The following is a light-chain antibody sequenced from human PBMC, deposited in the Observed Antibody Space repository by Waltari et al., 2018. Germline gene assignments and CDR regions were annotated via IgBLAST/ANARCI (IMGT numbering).Light chain of an antibody. CDR2: EVS. CDR3: QVWDSTSDHWV. V-gene: IGLV2-14*01. Sequence: QSALTQPASVSGSPGQSITISCTGTSSDVGGYNYVSWYQQHPGKAPKSMIYEVSNRPSGVSRRFSGSNSGTTATLTISRVEAGDEADYHCQVWDSTSDHWVFGGGTKLTVL. CDR1: SSDVGGYNY. J-gene: IGLJ3*02.